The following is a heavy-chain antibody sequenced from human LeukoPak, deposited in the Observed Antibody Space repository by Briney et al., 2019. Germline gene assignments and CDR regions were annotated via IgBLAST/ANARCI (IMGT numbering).Heavy chain of an antibody. V-gene: IGHV1-69*13. CDR3: ATRAGIAAAGIFDY. D-gene: IGHD6-13*01. CDR2: IIPIFGTA. J-gene: IGHJ4*02. Sequence: SVKVSCKASGGTFSSYAISWVRQAPGQGLEWMGGIIPIFGTANYAQKFQGRVTITADESTSTAYMELSSLRSEDTAVYYCATRAGIAAAGIFDYWGQGTLVTVSS. CDR1: GGTFSSYA.